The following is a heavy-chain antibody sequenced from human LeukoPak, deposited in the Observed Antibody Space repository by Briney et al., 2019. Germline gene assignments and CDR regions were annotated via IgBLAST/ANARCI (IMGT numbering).Heavy chain of an antibody. Sequence: KPSETLSLTCTVSGGSIISTTYYWGWIRQPPGEGLEWIGSIDYSGSTYYNPSLKSRVTISVDTSKNQFSLNLSSVTAADTAVYSCARASGSSWYERRLHAYYYYMDAWGKGTTVTVSS. D-gene: IGHD6-13*01. J-gene: IGHJ6*03. CDR1: GGSIISTTYY. CDR3: ARASGSSWYERRLHAYYYYMDA. CDR2: IDYSGST. V-gene: IGHV4-39*07.